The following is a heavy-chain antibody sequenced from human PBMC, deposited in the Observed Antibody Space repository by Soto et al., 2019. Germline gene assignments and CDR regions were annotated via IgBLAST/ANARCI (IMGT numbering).Heavy chain of an antibody. Sequence: QVQLVESGGGVVQPGRSLRLSCAASGFTFSSYGMHWVRQAPGKGLEWVAVIWYDGSNKYYADSVKGRFTISRDNSKNTLYLQMNSLRAEDTAVYYCARDLTYGGSSTSCPHWDDAFDIWGQGTMVTVSS. CDR3: ARDLTYGGSSTSCPHWDDAFDI. V-gene: IGHV3-33*01. D-gene: IGHD2-2*01. J-gene: IGHJ3*02. CDR2: IWYDGSNK. CDR1: GFTFSSYG.